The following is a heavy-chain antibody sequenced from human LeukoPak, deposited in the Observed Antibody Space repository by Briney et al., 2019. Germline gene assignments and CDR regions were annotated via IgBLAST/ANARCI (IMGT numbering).Heavy chain of an antibody. CDR2: IYSGGST. CDR3: ARGHYYYYYGMDV. Sequence: GGSLRLSCAASGFTFSSYAMSWVRQAPGKGLEWVSVIYSGGSTYYADSVKGRFTISRDNSKNTLYLQMNSLRAEDTAVYYCARGHYYYYYGMDVWGQGTTVTVSS. CDR1: GFTFSSYA. J-gene: IGHJ6*02. V-gene: IGHV3-66*01. D-gene: IGHD3-10*01.